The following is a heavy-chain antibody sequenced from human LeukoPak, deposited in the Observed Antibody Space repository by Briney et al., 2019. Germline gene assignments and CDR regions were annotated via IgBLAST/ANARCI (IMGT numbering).Heavy chain of an antibody. J-gene: IGHJ4*02. D-gene: IGHD2-15*01. V-gene: IGHV4-4*07. CDR1: VGPIRSYY. CDR2: ISASGST. CDR3: SREGRSSTPGY. Sequence: PSETLSLTCTVSVGPIRSYYWGWVRQPAGKRLEWIGRISASGSTDYNPSLKSRVTMSVDTSKNQFSLRLSSVTAADTAVYYRSREGRSSTPGYWGQGALVTVSS.